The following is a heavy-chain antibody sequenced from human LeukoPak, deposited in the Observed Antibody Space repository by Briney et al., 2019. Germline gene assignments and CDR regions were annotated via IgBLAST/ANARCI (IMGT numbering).Heavy chain of an antibody. CDR1: GFTFSSYA. CDR3: VRDSAITIFFSPLMDV. CDR2: ISNDGGDK. J-gene: IGHJ6*02. V-gene: IGHV3-30-3*01. D-gene: IGHD3-9*01. Sequence: GGSLRLSCAASGFTFSSYAMYWVRQAPGKGLEWVAVISNDGGDKYFADSVKGRFTISRDNSKNTLYLQMSSLRPEDTAVYYCVRDSAITIFFSPLMDVWGQGTTVAVSS.